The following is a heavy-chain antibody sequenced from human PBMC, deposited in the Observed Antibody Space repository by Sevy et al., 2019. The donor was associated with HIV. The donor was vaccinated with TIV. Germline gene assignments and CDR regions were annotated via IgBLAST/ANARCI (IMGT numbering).Heavy chain of an antibody. CDR3: VRVPAAAGTRGYFDY. V-gene: IGHV1-2*06. CDR1: GYSFSGYN. CDR2: INPTSGGT. Sequence: ASVKVSCKTSGYSFSGYNMHWVRQAPGQGLEWMGRINPTSGGTKFAEMFQGRVTMTRDMSIRTAYMELSSLRSDDTAVYYCVRVPAAAGTRGYFDYWGQRTLVTVSS. D-gene: IGHD6-13*01. J-gene: IGHJ4*02.